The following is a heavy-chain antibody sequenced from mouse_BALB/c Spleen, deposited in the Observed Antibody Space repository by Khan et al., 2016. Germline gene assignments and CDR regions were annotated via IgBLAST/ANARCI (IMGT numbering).Heavy chain of an antibody. V-gene: IGHV1S82*01. D-gene: IGHD2-1*01. CDR2: IHPSDSES. CDR3: TRSAYGNPPYYALDY. CDR1: GYSFTRYW. Sequence: QVQLKQSGTELVRPGASVKLSCKASGYSFTRYWMNWVKQRPGQGLEWIGMIHPSDSESRLNQKFKDKATLTVDKSSSIAYMQLSSTTSEGYAVYYCTRSAYGNPPYYALDYWGPGTSVTVSS. J-gene: IGHJ4*01.